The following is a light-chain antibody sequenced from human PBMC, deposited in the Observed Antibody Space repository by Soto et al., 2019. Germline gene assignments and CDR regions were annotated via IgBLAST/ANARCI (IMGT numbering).Light chain of an antibody. V-gene: IGLV3-21*04. CDR2: YDS. CDR1: NIGSKS. CDR3: QVWDSSSYHVV. Sequence: SYELPQPPSVSVAPGKTARITCGGNNIGSKSVHWYQQKPGQAPVLVIYYDSDRPSGIPERFSGSNSGNTATLTISRVEARDEADYYCQVWDSSSYHVVFGGGTKLTVL. J-gene: IGLJ2*01.